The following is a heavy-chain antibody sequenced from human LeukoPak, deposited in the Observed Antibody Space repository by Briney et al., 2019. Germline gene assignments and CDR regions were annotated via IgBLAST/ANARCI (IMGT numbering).Heavy chain of an antibody. CDR1: GGSISSSSYY. D-gene: IGHD5-18*01. V-gene: IGHV4-39*07. CDR3: ASGIRGYSYHRGFDP. Sequence: PSETLSLTCTVSGGSISSSSYYWGWIRQPPGKGLEWIVSIYYSGSTYYNPSLQSRVPISVDTSNNHFSLKLSSVTAADTAVYYCASGIRGYSYHRGFDPWGQGTLVTVSS. J-gene: IGHJ5*02. CDR2: IYYSGST.